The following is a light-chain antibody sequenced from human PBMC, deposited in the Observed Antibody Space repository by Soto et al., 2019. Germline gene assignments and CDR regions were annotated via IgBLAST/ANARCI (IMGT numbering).Light chain of an antibody. Sequence: DIQMTQSPSSLSASAGDRASITWEASQGINDYLKWYQQKPGEAPKLLIYDASNLATGVPSRFTGSGSGTDFTLTITSLQPDDVATYYCQQYASLPITFGQGTRLEIK. V-gene: IGKV1-33*01. J-gene: IGKJ5*01. CDR1: QGINDY. CDR3: QQYASLPIT. CDR2: DAS.